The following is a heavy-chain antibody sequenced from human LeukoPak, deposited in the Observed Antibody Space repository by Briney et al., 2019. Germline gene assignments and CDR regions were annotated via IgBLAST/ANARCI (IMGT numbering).Heavy chain of an antibody. D-gene: IGHD2-8*01. J-gene: IGHJ6*03. CDR1: RFTFSSYG. Sequence: GSLRLSCAASRFTFSSYGMHWVRQAPGKGLEWVAYIQYDGSNAQYADSVKGRFSISRDSSKNILYLQMNSLRAEDTAVYYCAKDRCSNGVGCYYYYMDVWGKGTTVTISS. CDR3: AKDRCSNGVGCYYYYMDV. CDR2: IQYDGSNA. V-gene: IGHV3-30*02.